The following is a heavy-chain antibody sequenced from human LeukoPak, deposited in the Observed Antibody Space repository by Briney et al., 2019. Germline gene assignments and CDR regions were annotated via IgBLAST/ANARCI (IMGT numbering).Heavy chain of an antibody. D-gene: IGHD3-22*01. V-gene: IGHV4-59*01. CDR3: ASVPLNYYDSSGSLWYFDL. CDR2: SYYNGNT. J-gene: IGHJ2*01. Sequence: SETLSLTCTASGGSITNYYWSWIRQPPGKGLEWIGFSYYNGNTNYNPSLKSRVTISVDTSKNQFSLKLSSVTAADTAVYYCASVPLNYYDSSGSLWYFDLWGRGTLVTVSS. CDR1: GGSITNYY.